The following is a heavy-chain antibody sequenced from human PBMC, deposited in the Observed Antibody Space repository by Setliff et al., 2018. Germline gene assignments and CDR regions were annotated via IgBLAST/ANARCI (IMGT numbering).Heavy chain of an antibody. CDR1: GYSISSSNW. CDR2: IYYSGTT. CDR3: ATFGPCKGVSGTCPPRDS. V-gene: IGHV4-28*01. Sequence: PSETLSLTCAVSGYSISSSNWWGWIRQPPGKGLAWIGYIYYSGTTYYNPSLKSRLTMSVDTSKNHFSLRVSSVTAADTAVYFCATFGPCKGVSGTCPPRDSWGQGTLVTVSS. J-gene: IGHJ4*02. D-gene: IGHD6-19*01.